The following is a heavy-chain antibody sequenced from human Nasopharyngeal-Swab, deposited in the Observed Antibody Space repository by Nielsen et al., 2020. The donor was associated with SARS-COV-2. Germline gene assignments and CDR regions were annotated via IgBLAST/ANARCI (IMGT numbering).Heavy chain of an antibody. J-gene: IGHJ3*02. CDR3: ARDRDYAGAFDI. CDR1: GFTFSSYW. D-gene: IGHD2-2*01. V-gene: IGHV3-7*01. Sequence: LSLTCAASGFTFSSYWMSWVRQAPGKGLEWVANIKQDGSEKYYVDSVKGRFTISRDNAKNSLYLQMNSPRAEDTAVYYCARDRDYAGAFDIWGQGTMVTVSS. CDR2: IKQDGSEK.